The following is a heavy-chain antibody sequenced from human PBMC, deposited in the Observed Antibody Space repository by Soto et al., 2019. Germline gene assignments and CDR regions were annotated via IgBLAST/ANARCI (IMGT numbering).Heavy chain of an antibody. CDR2: IYYSGST. D-gene: IGHD3-3*01. CDR3: ARGITIFGVVSSSDY. CDR1: GGSISSSSYY. V-gene: IGHV4-39*01. J-gene: IGHJ4*02. Sequence: PSETLSLTCTVSGGSISSSSYYWGWIRQPPGKGLEWIGSIYYSGSTYYNPSLKSRVTISVDTSKNQFSLKLSSVTAADTAVYYCARGITIFGVVSSSDYWGQGTLVTVSS.